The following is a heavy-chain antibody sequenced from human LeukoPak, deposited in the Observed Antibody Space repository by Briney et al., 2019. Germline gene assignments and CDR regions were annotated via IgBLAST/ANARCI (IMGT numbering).Heavy chain of an antibody. CDR2: IYPGDSDT. J-gene: IGHJ6*02. V-gene: IGHV5-51*01. D-gene: IGHD6-13*01. CDR3: ARQAAAGFFSYYYGMDV. Sequence: GESLKISCKGSGYSFTSYWIGWVRQMPGKGLEWMGIIYPGDSDTRYSPSFQGQVTISADKSISTAYLQWSSLKASGTAMYYCARQAAAGFFSYYYGMDVWGQGTTVTVSS. CDR1: GYSFTSYW.